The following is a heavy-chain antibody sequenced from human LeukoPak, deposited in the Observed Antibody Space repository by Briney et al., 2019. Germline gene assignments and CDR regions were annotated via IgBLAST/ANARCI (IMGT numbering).Heavy chain of an antibody. D-gene: IGHD3-22*01. V-gene: IGHV1-8*01. J-gene: IGHJ4*02. CDR3: ARGAAVNYYYDSSGYYN. Sequence: ASVTVSCKASGYTFTSYDINWVRQAPGQGLEWMGWMNPNGGNTGYAQKFQGRVTMTRNTSISTAYMELSSLRSEDTAVYYCARGAAVNYYYDSSGYYNWGQGTLVTVSS. CDR2: MNPNGGNT. CDR1: GYTFTSYD.